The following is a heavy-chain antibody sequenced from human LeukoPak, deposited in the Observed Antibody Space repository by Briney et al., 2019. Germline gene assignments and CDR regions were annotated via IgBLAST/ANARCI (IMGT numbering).Heavy chain of an antibody. CDR3: AIGYCSITTCYALDY. D-gene: IGHD2-2*01. J-gene: IGHJ4*02. V-gene: IGHV3-33*01. CDR2: IWYDGSNK. CDR1: GITFSTYG. Sequence: GGSLRLSCAASGITFSTYGMHWVRQAPGKGLEWVALIWYDGSNKYYADYVKSRFTISRDNSKNTLYLQMNSLRAEDTAVYYCAIGYCSITTCYALDYWGQGTLVTVSS.